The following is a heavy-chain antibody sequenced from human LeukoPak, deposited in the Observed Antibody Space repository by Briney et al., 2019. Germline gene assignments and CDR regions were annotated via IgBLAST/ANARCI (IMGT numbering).Heavy chain of an antibody. J-gene: IGHJ4*02. CDR2: INPNSGGT. V-gene: IGHV1-2*02. CDR1: GYTFTGNY. D-gene: IGHD6-6*01. CDR3: ARFPSSIAARHGY. Sequence: ASVKVSCKASGYTFTGNYMHWVRQAPGQGLEWMGWINPNSGGTNYAQKFQGRVTMTRDTSISTAYMELSRLRSDDTAVYYCARFPSSIAARHGYWGQGTLVTVSS.